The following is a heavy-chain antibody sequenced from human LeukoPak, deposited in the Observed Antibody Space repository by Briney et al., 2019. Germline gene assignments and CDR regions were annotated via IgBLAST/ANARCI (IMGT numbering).Heavy chain of an antibody. CDR2: INPNSGGT. CDR1: GYTFTGYY. D-gene: IGHD1-1*01. V-gene: IGHV1-2*04. Sequence: ASVTVSCKASGYTFTGYYMHWVRQAPGQGLEWMGWINPNSGGTNYAQKFQGWVTMTRDTSSSTAYMELSRLRSDDTAVYYCARDAGTTGTDDAFDIWGQGTMVTVSS. CDR3: ARDAGTTGTDDAFDI. J-gene: IGHJ3*02.